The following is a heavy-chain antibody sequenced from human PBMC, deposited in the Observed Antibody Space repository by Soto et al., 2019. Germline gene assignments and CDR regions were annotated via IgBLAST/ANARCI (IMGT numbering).Heavy chain of an antibody. V-gene: IGHV3-23*01. Sequence: PGGSLRLSCAVSGFSFGTYTVNWVRQAPGMGLEWVSGLSDSVGTTHYAYSVKGRFTISRDKSKNTLYLQMNNLRAEDTAVYYCAKVLVRQLVKDYFDYWGQGTLVTVSS. D-gene: IGHD6-6*01. J-gene: IGHJ4*02. CDR2: LSDSVGTT. CDR1: GFSFGTYT. CDR3: AKVLVRQLVKDYFDY.